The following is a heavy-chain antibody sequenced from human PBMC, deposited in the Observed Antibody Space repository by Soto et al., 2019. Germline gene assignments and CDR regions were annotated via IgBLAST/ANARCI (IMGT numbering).Heavy chain of an antibody. D-gene: IGHD4-4*01. V-gene: IGHV4-61*01. CDR3: AKNGNRYINHFEY. CDR1: GVSVDSGSYY. Sequence: SETLSLTCTLSGVSVDSGSYYWSWIRQSPGEGLEWIGYIGYSGSTHYNPSLKSRVTISIDTSQKQFSLRLTAVTGADTAVYYCAKNGNRYINHFEYCGQGTLVTVSS. J-gene: IGHJ4*01. CDR2: IGYSGST.